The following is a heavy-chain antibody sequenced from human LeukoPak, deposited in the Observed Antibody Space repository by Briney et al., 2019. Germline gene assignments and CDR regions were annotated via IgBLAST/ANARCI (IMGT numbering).Heavy chain of an antibody. CDR1: GGTFTSYY. D-gene: IGHD3-10*01. J-gene: IGHJ4*02. Sequence: ASVKVSCKASGGTFTSYYMHWVRQAPGQGLEWMGIINPSGGSTSYAQKFQGRVTMTRDTSTSTVYMELSSLRSEDTAVYYCASNYGSGSYFDYWGQGTLVTVSS. V-gene: IGHV1-46*03. CDR3: ASNYGSGSYFDY. CDR2: INPSGGST.